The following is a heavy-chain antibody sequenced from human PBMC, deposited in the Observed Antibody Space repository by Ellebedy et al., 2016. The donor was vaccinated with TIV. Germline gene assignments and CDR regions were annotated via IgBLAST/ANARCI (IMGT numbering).Heavy chain of an antibody. CDR1: GFTFRDNY. Sequence: GESLKISCAASGFTFRDNYMSWIRQAPGKGLEWVSAISGSDGSTYYADSVKGRFPISRDNSKNTLYLQMNSLRAEDTAVYYCASYVDTAMVFDYWGQGTLVTVSS. CDR3: ASYVDTAMVFDY. J-gene: IGHJ4*02. D-gene: IGHD5-18*01. CDR2: ISGSDGST. V-gene: IGHV3-23*01.